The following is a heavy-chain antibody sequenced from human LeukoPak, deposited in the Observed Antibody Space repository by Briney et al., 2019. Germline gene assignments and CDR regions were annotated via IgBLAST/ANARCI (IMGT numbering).Heavy chain of an antibody. CDR3: SRGVYNYDTSGYYSAYYYMDV. D-gene: IGHD3-22*01. CDR2: INPTGST. V-gene: IGHV4-38-2*02. Sequence: SETLSLTCTVSGYSISSGYYWGWIRQPPGQGLEFIGEINPTGSTNYNPSLKSRVTISVDTSNNQVSLRLSSVTAADTAVYYCSRGVYNYDTSGYYSAYYYMDVWSKGTSVTVSS. CDR1: GYSISSGYY. J-gene: IGHJ6*03.